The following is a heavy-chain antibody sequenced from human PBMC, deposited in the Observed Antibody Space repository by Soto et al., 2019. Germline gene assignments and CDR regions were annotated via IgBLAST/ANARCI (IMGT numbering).Heavy chain of an antibody. CDR3: AKATTSRIAVAGLFDY. Sequence: GGSLRLSCAASGFTFSSYAMSWVRQAPGKGLEWVSAISGSGGSTYYADSVKGRFTISRDNSKNTLYLQMNSLRAEDTAVYYCAKATTSRIAVAGLFDYWGQGTLVTVSS. V-gene: IGHV3-23*01. CDR2: ISGSGGST. D-gene: IGHD6-19*01. CDR1: GFTFSSYA. J-gene: IGHJ4*02.